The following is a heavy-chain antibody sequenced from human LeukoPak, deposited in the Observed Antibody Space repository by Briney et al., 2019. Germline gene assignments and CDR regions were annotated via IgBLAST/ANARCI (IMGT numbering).Heavy chain of an antibody. D-gene: IGHD4-17*01. Sequence: PSETLSLTCTVSGGSISTSGYYWSWIRQAPGKGLEWIGYMFHSGSTNYNPSLKNRVTISVDTSKNQFSLKLTSVTAADTAVYYCASGSSTVKFYYGIDVWGRGTTVTVSS. V-gene: IGHV4-61*08. CDR1: GGSISTSGYY. CDR2: MFHSGST. J-gene: IGHJ6*02. CDR3: ASGSSTVKFYYGIDV.